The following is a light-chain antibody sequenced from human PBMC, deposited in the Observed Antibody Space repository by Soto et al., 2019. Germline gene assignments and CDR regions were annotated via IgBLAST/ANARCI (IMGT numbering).Light chain of an antibody. CDR3: QVCDSSSDHYV. V-gene: IGLV3-21*02. CDR2: DDN. Sequence: SYELTQPPSVSVAPGQTARISCGGDDIATKSVHWSQQKPGQAPVLVVYDDNDRPSGIPERLSGSNSGDTATLTISRVEAGDEADDYGQVCDSSSDHYVFGSGTKVTVL. CDR1: DIATKS. J-gene: IGLJ1*01.